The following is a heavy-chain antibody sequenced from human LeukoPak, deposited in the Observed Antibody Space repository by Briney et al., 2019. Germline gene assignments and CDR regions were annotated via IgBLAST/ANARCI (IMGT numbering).Heavy chain of an antibody. J-gene: IGHJ4*02. CDR1: GGSISSGGYH. CDR3: ASIAAAGTRRVDY. D-gene: IGHD6-13*01. V-gene: IGHV4-31*03. CDR2: IYYSGST. Sequence: SETLSLTCTVSGGSISSGGYHWSWIRQHPGKGLEWIGYIYYSGSTYYNPSLKSRVTISVDTSKNQFSLKLSSVTAADTAVYYCASIAAAGTRRVDYWGQGTLVTVSS.